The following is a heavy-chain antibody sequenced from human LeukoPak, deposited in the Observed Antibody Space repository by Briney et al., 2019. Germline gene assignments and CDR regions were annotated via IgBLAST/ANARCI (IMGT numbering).Heavy chain of an antibody. V-gene: IGHV1-46*01. Sequence: ASVKVSCKASGYTFTSYYMHWVRQAPGQGLEWMGIINPSGGSTSYAQKFQGRATMTRDTSTSTVYMELSSLRSEDTAVYYCARHSSGWYRAFDIWGQGTMVTVSS. J-gene: IGHJ3*02. CDR2: INPSGGST. CDR3: ARHSSGWYRAFDI. D-gene: IGHD6-19*01. CDR1: GYTFTSYY.